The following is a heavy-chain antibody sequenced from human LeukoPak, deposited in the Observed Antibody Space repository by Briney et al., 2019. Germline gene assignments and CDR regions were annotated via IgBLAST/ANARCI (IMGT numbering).Heavy chain of an antibody. CDR1: GGSFSGYY. D-gene: IGHD6-19*01. CDR2: INHSGST. V-gene: IGHV4-34*01. CDR3: ARTIAVAGTCWFDP. J-gene: IGHJ5*02. Sequence: SETLSLTCAVYGGSFSGYYWSWIRQPPGQGLEWIGEINHSGSTNYNPSLKSRVTISVDTSKNQFSLKLSSVPAADTAVYYCARTIAVAGTCWFDPWGQGTLVTVSS.